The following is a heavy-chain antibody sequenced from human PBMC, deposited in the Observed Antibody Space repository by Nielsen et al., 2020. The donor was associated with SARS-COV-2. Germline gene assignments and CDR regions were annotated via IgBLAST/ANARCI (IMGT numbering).Heavy chain of an antibody. D-gene: IGHD1-26*01. V-gene: IGHV3-30*18. J-gene: IGHJ4*02. CDR3: AKLDIGGWLGATTGYFDY. Sequence: GESLKISCAASGFTFSSYGMHWVRQAPGKGLEWVAVISYDGSNKYYADSVKGRFTISRDNSKNTLYLQMNSLRAEDTAVYFCAKLDIGGWLGATTGYFDYWGQGTLVTVSS. CDR1: GFTFSSYG. CDR2: ISYDGSNK.